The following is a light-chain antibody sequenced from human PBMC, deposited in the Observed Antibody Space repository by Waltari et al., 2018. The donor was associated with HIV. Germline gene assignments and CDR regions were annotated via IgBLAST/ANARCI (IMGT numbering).Light chain of an antibody. CDR2: DHS. CDR3: HSYDSDNQI. V-gene: IGLV6-57*01. J-gene: IGLJ2*01. Sequence: NFMLTQPHSVSDFPGKTVTISCPRNSGSIASNSVQWYQRRPGSSPTTVIFDHSQRPSGVSDRFSASIDTSSNSASLTIVGLKTEDEGDFFCHSYDSDNQIFGGGTKLTVL. CDR1: SGSIASNS.